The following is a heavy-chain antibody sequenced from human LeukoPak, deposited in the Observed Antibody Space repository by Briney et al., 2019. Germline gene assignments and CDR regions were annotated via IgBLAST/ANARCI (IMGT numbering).Heavy chain of an antibody. J-gene: IGHJ4*02. Sequence: GGPLRLSCAASGFTFNDYQITWLRQAPGKALEWISYISSNGRTRSYADSVKGRFTISRDNSKNTLYLQMNSLRAEDTAVYYCAKDLGESWGQGTLVTVSS. CDR1: GFTFNDYQ. CDR3: AKDLGES. CDR2: ISSNGRTR. V-gene: IGHV3-48*03.